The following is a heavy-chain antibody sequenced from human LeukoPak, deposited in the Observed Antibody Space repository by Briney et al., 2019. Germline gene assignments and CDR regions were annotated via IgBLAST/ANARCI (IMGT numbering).Heavy chain of an antibody. V-gene: IGHV3-9*01. CDR1: GFTFDDFA. CDR2: ITWNSEKI. CDR3: ARDMSLSAPGFDF. Sequence: GGSLRLSCETSGFTFDDFAMHWVRQGPGKGLEWVSSITWNSEKIDYAGSVKGRFTISRDSAKNSLYLQMNSLRAEDTAVYYCARDMSLSAPGFDFWGQGTLVTVSS. D-gene: IGHD6-13*01. J-gene: IGHJ4*02.